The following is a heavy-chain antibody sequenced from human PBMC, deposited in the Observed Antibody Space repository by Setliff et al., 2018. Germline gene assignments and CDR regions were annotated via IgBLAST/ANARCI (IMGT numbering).Heavy chain of an antibody. J-gene: IGHJ6*03. CDR1: GFSFKNYW. CDR3: MSTPSGTYSTYYYYYNMDV. Sequence: PGGSLRLSCATSGFSFKNYWMTWVRQGPGKGLEWVASIKEDENMKYYVDSVKGRFTISRDNAKNSLYLQMNGLRAEDTALYYCMSTPSGTYSTYYYYYNMDVWGKGTQVTVSS. V-gene: IGHV3-7*03. CDR2: IKEDENMK. D-gene: IGHD3-10*01.